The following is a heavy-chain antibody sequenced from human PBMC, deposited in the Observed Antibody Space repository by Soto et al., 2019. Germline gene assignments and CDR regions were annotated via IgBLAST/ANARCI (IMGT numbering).Heavy chain of an antibody. Sequence: SVKVSCKASGGTFSSYAISWVRQAPGEGLEWMGGITPIFGTANYAQKFQGRVTITADESTSTAYMELSSLRSEDTAVYYCARGLTGGPFSSSYGMDVRGQGTTGTGSS. J-gene: IGHJ6*02. D-gene: IGHD7-27*01. CDR1: GGTFSSYA. V-gene: IGHV1-69*13. CDR2: ITPIFGTA. CDR3: ARGLTGGPFSSSYGMDV.